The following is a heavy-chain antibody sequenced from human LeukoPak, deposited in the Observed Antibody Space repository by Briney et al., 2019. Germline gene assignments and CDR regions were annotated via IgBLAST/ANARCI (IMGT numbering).Heavy chain of an antibody. J-gene: IGHJ4*02. CDR1: GYTFTGNY. V-gene: IGHV1-18*01. CDR2: ISAYNGNT. D-gene: IGHD3-22*01. CDR3: ARDLRGYYDSSGCID. Sequence: ASVKVSCKASGYTFTGNYMHWVRQAPGQGLEWMGWISAYNGNTNYAQKLQGRVTMTTDTSTSTAYMELRSLRSDDTAVYYCARDLRGYYDSSGCIDWGQGTLVTVSS.